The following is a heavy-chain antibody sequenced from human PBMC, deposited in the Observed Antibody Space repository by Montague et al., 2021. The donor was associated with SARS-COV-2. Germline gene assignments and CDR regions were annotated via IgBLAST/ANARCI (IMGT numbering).Heavy chain of an antibody. V-gene: IGHV4-59*01. CDR1: GGSISSYY. CDR2: IYYSGST. D-gene: IGHD3-22*01. Sequence: SETLSLTCTLPGGSISSYYWSWIRQPPGKGLEWIGYIYYSGSTNXNPSLKSRVTISVDTSKNQFSLKLSSVTAADTAVYYCAREVRYYYDSSGPGAFDIWGQGTMVTVSS. CDR3: AREVRYYYDSSGPGAFDI. J-gene: IGHJ3*02.